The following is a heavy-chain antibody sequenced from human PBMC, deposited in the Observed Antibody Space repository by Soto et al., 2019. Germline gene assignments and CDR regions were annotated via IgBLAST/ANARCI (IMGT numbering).Heavy chain of an antibody. Sequence: SETLSLTCAVYGGSFSGYYWSWIRQPPGKGLEWIGEINHSGSTNYNPSLKSRVTISVDTSKNQFSLKLSSVTAADTAVYYCARDRIAAAGLNWFDPWGQGTLVTVSS. CDR3: ARDRIAAAGLNWFDP. J-gene: IGHJ5*02. CDR2: INHSGST. CDR1: GGSFSGYY. D-gene: IGHD6-13*01. V-gene: IGHV4-34*01.